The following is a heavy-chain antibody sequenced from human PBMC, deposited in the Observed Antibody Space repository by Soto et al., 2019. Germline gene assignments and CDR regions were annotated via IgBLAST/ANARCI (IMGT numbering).Heavy chain of an antibody. CDR2: IYHSGST. CDR1: GGSISSGGYS. J-gene: IGHJ4*02. Sequence: SETLSLTCAVSGGSISSGGYSWSWIRQPPGKGLEWIGYIYHSGSTYYNPSLKSRVTISVDRSKNQFSLKLSSVTAADTAVYYCARGSYDSSGYYDYWGQGXLVTVYS. V-gene: IGHV4-30-2*01. CDR3: ARGSYDSSGYYDY. D-gene: IGHD3-22*01.